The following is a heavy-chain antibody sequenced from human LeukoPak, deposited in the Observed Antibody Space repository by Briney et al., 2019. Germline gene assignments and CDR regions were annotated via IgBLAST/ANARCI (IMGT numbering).Heavy chain of an antibody. CDR3: AKVHQWIQVLDL. J-gene: IGHJ2*01. CDR1: GFTFSGYA. D-gene: IGHD5-18*01. CDR2: ISGSGGST. V-gene: IGHV3-23*01. Sequence: GGSLRLSCAASGFTFSGYAMSWVRQAPGKGLEWVSAISGSGGSTYYADSVKGRFTISRDNSKNTLYLQMNSLRAEDTAVYYCAKVHQWIQVLDLWGRGTLVTVSS.